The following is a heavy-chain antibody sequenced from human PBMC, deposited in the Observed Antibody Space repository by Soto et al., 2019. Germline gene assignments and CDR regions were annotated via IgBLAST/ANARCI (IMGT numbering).Heavy chain of an antibody. CDR1: GDSISNYY. D-gene: IGHD2-15*01. J-gene: IGHJ4*02. CDR3: ARVYGGSFDY. V-gene: IGHV4-59*01. Sequence: SETLSLTCTVSGDSISNYYWAWFRQPPGKGLEWIGYIYYSGSTNYNPSLKSRVTISVDTSKNQFSLKLSSVTAADTAVYYCARVYGGSFDYWGQGTLVTVSS. CDR2: IYYSGST.